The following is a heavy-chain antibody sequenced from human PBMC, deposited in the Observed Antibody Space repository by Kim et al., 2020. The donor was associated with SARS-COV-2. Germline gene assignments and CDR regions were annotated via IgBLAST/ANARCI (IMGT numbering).Heavy chain of an antibody. V-gene: IGHV1-69*02. J-gene: IGHJ5*02. Sequence: FQGRVTITADKSTSTAYMELSSLRSEDTAVYYCARPACSGGSCYYNWFDPWGQGTLVTVSS. CDR3: ARPACSGGSCYYNWFDP. D-gene: IGHD2-15*01.